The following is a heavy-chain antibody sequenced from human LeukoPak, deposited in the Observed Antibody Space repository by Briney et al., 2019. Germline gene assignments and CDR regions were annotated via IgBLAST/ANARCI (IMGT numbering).Heavy chain of an antibody. Sequence: PSETLSLTCAVYGGSFSGYYWSWIRQPPGKGLEWIGEINHSGNTNYNPSLKSRVTISVDTSKNQFSLKLSSVTAADTAVYYCARGEGVLLWFGESPDAFDIWGQGTMVTVSS. V-gene: IGHV4-34*01. D-gene: IGHD3-10*01. CDR3: ARGEGVLLWFGESPDAFDI. CDR1: GGSFSGYY. J-gene: IGHJ3*02. CDR2: INHSGNT.